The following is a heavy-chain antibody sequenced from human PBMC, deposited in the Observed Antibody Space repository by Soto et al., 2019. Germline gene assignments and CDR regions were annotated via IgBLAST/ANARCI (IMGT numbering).Heavy chain of an antibody. CDR2: IYWDDDK. CDR1: GFSLSTSEVG. D-gene: IGHD6-19*01. V-gene: IGHV2-5*02. CDR3: AHAPGIAVTTNWFDP. Sequence: QITLKESGPTLVKPTQTLTLTCTFSGFSLSTSEVGVGWIRQPPGKALQWLALIYWDDDKRYSPSLKSRLTITNDTSKHQVVLTMTNIDPVDTATYYCAHAPGIAVTTNWFDPWGQGILVTVSS. J-gene: IGHJ5*02.